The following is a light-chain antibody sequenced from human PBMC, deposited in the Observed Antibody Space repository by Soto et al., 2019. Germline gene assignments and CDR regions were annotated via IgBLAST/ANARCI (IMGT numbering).Light chain of an antibody. CDR2: DAS. V-gene: IGKV1-33*01. CDR1: QDISTY. Sequence: DIQMTQSPSSLSASVGDRVTITCQASQDISTYLNWYQQKPGKAPKLLIYDASNLETGVPSRFSGSGSGTDFTFSISSLQPEDIATYYCQQYDNFPLMYTFGQGTNLEIK. CDR3: QQYDNFPLMYT. J-gene: IGKJ2*01.